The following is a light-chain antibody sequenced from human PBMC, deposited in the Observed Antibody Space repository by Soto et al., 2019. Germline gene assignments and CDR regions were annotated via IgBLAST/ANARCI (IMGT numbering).Light chain of an antibody. J-gene: IGKJ1*01. CDR2: KAS. CDR3: QQYSSYWT. Sequence: DIQMTQSPSTLSASVGDRVTITCRASQSISSWLAWYQQKPGKAPKLLLYKASRLESGVPSRFSGSGSGTEFTLTISSLQPDDLATYYCQQYSSYWTFGQGTKVEIK. V-gene: IGKV1-5*03. CDR1: QSISSW.